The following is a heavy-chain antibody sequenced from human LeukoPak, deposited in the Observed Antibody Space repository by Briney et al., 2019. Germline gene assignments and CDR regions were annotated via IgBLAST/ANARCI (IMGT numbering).Heavy chain of an antibody. V-gene: IGHV1-69*04. Sequence: GASVKVSCKASGGTFSSYAISWVRQAPGQGLEWMGRIIPILGIANYAQKFQGRVTITADKSTSTAYMELSSLRSEDTAVYYCARLASTSQWNYYGMDVWGQGTTVTVSS. D-gene: IGHD2-2*01. CDR3: ARLASTSQWNYYGMDV. CDR1: GGTFSSYA. CDR2: IIPILGIA. J-gene: IGHJ6*02.